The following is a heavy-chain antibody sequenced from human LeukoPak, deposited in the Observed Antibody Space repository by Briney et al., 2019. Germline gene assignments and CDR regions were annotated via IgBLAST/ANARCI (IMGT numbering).Heavy chain of an antibody. Sequence: PSETLSLTCTVSGGSISSYYWSWIRQPAGKGLEWIGRIYTSASTNYNPSLKSRVTISVDKSKNQSSLKLSSVTAADTAVYYCARETPVRPFDYWGQGTLVTVSS. CDR3: ARETPVRPFDY. CDR2: IYTSAST. D-gene: IGHD2-8*01. J-gene: IGHJ4*02. CDR1: GGSISSYY. V-gene: IGHV4-4*07.